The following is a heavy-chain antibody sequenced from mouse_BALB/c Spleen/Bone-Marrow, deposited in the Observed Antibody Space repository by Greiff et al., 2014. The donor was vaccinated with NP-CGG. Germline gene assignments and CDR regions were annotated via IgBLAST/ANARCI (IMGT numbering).Heavy chain of an antibody. CDR3: ARETTRGAMDY. Sequence: VQLKESGGALVQPGGSRKLSCAASGFTFSDYGMAWVRQAPGKGPEWVAFISNLAHSIYYTDTVTGRFTISRENAKNTLYLEMSSLRSEDTAMYYCARETTRGAMDYWGQGTSVTVSS. CDR1: GFTFSDYG. CDR2: ISNLAHSI. J-gene: IGHJ4*01. D-gene: IGHD2-1*01. V-gene: IGHV5-15*02.